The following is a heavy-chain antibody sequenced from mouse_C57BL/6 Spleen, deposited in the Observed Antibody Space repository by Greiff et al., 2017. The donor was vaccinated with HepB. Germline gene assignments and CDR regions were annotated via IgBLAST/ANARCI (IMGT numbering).Heavy chain of an antibody. Sequence: EVKLQESGPGLVKPSQSLSLTCSVTGYSITSGYYWNWIRQFPGNKLEWMGYISYDGSNNYNPSLKNRISITRDTSKNQFFLKLNSVTTEDTATYYCARDYYGSSSLDYWGQGTTLTVSS. CDR1: GYSITSGYY. CDR2: ISYDGSN. V-gene: IGHV3-6*01. J-gene: IGHJ2*01. D-gene: IGHD1-1*01. CDR3: ARDYYGSSSLDY.